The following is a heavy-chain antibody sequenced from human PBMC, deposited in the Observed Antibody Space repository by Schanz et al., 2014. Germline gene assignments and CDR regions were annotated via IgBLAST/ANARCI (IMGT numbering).Heavy chain of an antibody. Sequence: QVHLVQSGAEVHKPGASLKISCKASGYTFTNFFLHWVRQAPGQGLEWIGWISAQTGDTRYAQKMQGRVTMTRDVSSTTAFLELRSLRYDDTAVYYCARDQSPYTNSSDVRYFDYWGQGFLVTVSS. V-gene: IGHV1-18*04. D-gene: IGHD6-6*01. J-gene: IGHJ4*02. CDR1: GYTFTNFF. CDR2: ISAQTGDT. CDR3: ARDQSPYTNSSDVRYFDY.